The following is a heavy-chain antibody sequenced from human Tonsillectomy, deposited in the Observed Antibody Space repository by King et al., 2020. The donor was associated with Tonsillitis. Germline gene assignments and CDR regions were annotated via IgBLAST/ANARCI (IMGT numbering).Heavy chain of an antibody. CDR1: GGSISNYY. Sequence: QLQESGPGLAKPSETLSLTCTVSGGSISNYYWTWIRQPPGKGLEWIGFVYYTGNTKYNPALNSRVTISLDTSKHQFSLKLSSVTAAETAVYYCARRVAVRPRYYFDYWGQGNLVTVSS. J-gene: IGHJ4*02. CDR2: VYYTGNT. D-gene: IGHD6-6*01. V-gene: IGHV4-59*08. CDR3: ARRVAVRPRYYFDY.